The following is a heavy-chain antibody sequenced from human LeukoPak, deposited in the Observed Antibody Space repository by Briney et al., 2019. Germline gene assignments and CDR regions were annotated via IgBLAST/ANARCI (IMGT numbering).Heavy chain of an antibody. Sequence: GGSLRLSCAASGFTFTNCGMHWVRQAPGKGLEWVSYISSSGSTIYYADSVKGRFTISRDNAKNSLYLQMNSLRAEDTAVYYCARAYTVTKVYYCYYMYAWGKGTTVTVSS. D-gene: IGHD4-11*01. J-gene: IGHJ6*03. CDR2: ISSSGSTI. CDR1: GFTFTNCG. V-gene: IGHV3-48*04. CDR3: ARAYTVTKVYYCYYMYA.